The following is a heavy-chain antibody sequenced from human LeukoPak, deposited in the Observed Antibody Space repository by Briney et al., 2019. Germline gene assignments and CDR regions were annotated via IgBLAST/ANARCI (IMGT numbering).Heavy chain of an antibody. CDR1: GFTFSSYA. D-gene: IGHD3-3*01. J-gene: IGHJ6*02. CDR3: AREVWYYDFSAMWDYGMDV. V-gene: IGHV3-30*04. Sequence: GGSLRLSCAASGFTFSSYAMHWVRQAPGKGLEWVAVISYDGSNKYYADSVKGRFTISRDNSKNTLYLQMNSLRAEDTAVYYCAREVWYYDFSAMWDYGMDVWGQGTTVTVSS. CDR2: ISYDGSNK.